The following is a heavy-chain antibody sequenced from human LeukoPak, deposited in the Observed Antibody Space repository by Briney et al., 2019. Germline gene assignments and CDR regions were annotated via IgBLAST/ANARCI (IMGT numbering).Heavy chain of an antibody. Sequence: PSETLSLTCTVSGGSISRNFWSWIRQPAGKGLEYTGRISTTGTTNYNPSLKGRVTVSVDTSRNQFSLVVSSVTAADTALYYCARVLLPAAFGAFDIWGQGTTVTVSS. J-gene: IGHJ3*02. CDR2: ISTTGTT. CDR1: GGSISRNF. CDR3: ARVLLPAAFGAFDI. V-gene: IGHV4-4*07. D-gene: IGHD2-2*01.